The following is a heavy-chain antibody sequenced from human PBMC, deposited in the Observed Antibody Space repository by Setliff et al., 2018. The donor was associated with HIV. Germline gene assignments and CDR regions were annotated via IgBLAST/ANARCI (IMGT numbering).Heavy chain of an antibody. J-gene: IGHJ4*02. D-gene: IGHD5-12*01. Sequence: LSLTCSVYGASISNSNSYWGWIRQPPGKRLGWLGSIYDSGSTSYNPSLKSRVTISVDTSNNQFFLKLTSVTAADTALYYCARRGAYGYDYFDYWGPGILVTVSS. CDR3: ARRGAYGYDYFDY. CDR1: GASISNSNSY. CDR2: IYDSGST. V-gene: IGHV4-39*01.